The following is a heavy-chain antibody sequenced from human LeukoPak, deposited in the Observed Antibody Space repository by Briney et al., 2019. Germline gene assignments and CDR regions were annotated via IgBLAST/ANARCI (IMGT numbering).Heavy chain of an antibody. V-gene: IGHV1-69*05. CDR3: ARDRPNYYGSDGHYYRRDGDY. J-gene: IGHJ4*02. D-gene: IGHD3-22*01. CDR1: GGTFSSYA. CDR2: IIPIFGTA. Sequence: GASVKVSCKASGGTFSSYAISWVRQAPGQGLEWMGGIIPIFGTANYAQKFQGRVTITTDESTSTAYMELSGLRSEDTAVYYCARDRPNYYGSDGHYYRRDGDYWGRGTLVTVSS.